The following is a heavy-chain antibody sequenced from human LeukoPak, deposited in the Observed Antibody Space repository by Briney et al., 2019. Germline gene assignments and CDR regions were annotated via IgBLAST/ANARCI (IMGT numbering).Heavy chain of an antibody. CDR2: ISGSGGST. Sequence: GGSLSLSCAASGFTFSSYAMSWVRQAPGKGLEWVSDISGSGGSTYYAYPEKGRFTISSDNYKNTLYLQMNRLRAEDTAVYYCAKVEDFWGGYYSYLDFDYWGQGTLVTVSS. J-gene: IGHJ4*02. CDR3: AKVEDFWGGYYSYLDFDY. V-gene: IGHV3-23*01. D-gene: IGHD3-3*01. CDR1: GFTFSSYA.